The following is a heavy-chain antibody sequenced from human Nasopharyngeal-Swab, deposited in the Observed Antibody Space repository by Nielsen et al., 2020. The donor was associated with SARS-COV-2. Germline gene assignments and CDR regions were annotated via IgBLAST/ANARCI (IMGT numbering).Heavy chain of an antibody. CDR3: AKVRTNYGMGLNGALDP. J-gene: IGHJ5*02. CDR2: IIPVFGTP. V-gene: IGHV1-69*13. D-gene: IGHD4-17*01. CDR1: GGTFINSG. Sequence: SVKVSCKSSGGTFINSGFSWLRQAPAQGLEWMGGIIPVFGTPLYAQKFQGRVTISADESTTTTYMELSSLRSQDTAVYYCAKVRTNYGMGLNGALDPWGQGTLVTVSS.